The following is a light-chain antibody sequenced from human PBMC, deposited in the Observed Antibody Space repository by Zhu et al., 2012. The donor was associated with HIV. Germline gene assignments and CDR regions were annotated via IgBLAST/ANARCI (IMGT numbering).Light chain of an antibody. V-gene: IGKV3-15*01. Sequence: EIMMTQSPATLSVSPGERATLSCRASQTVRTNLAWYQQKPGQAPRLLIYGASTRATGIPARFSGSGSGTEFTLTISSMQSEDFAVYFCQQYNNGLDHFGQGTRLEIK. J-gene: IGKJ5*01. CDR3: QQYNNGLDH. CDR2: GAS. CDR1: QTVRTN.